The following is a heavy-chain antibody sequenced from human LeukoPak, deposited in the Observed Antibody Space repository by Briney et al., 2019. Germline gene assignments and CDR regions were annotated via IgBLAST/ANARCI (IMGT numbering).Heavy chain of an antibody. J-gene: IGHJ3*02. CDR2: IFASGST. V-gene: IGHV4-4*07. Sequence: SETLSLTCTVSGDSISSYYWSRIRQPAGKGLEWSGRIFASGSTNYNPSLKSRVTMSVDTSKNQFSLKLTSVTAADTAVYYCAREYSSSSGKNAFDIWGQGTMVTVSS. CDR3: AREYSSSSGKNAFDI. D-gene: IGHD6-6*01. CDR1: GDSISSYY.